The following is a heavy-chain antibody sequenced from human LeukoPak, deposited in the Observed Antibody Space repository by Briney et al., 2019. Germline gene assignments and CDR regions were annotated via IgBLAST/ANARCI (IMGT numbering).Heavy chain of an antibody. J-gene: IGHJ4*02. V-gene: IGHV1-69*04. CDR2: IIPNLGTT. D-gene: IGHD3-22*01. Sequence: ASVKVSCKASGGTSNSHAISWVRQAPGQGLEWMGRIIPNLGTTNRAQNFQDRVTLTADKSTNTAYMELTSQTSDDTAVYYCATTNDGGGYQWGDFFDFWGQGTLVTVSS. CDR1: GGTSNSHA. CDR3: ATTNDGGGYQWGDFFDF.